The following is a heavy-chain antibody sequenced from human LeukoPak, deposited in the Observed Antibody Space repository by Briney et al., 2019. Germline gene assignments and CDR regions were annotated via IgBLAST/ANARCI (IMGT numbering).Heavy chain of an antibody. Sequence: PGRSLRLSCAASGFSFDDYAMHRVRQGPGKGLEWVSGISWNSGRLGYADSVKGRFTISRDNAKNSLYLQMNSLRAEDMALYYCARSPYSSSLGTFFDYWGQGTLVTVSS. CDR1: GFSFDDYA. V-gene: IGHV3-9*03. CDR3: ARSPYSSSLGTFFDY. J-gene: IGHJ4*02. D-gene: IGHD6-6*01. CDR2: ISWNSGRL.